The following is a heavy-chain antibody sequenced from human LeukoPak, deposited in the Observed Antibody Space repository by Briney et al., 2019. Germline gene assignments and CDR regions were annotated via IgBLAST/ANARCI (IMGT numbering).Heavy chain of an antibody. CDR1: GFTFSSYW. CDR2: IKQDGSEK. J-gene: IGHJ3*02. CDR3: AREGGITMIVVALNAFDI. Sequence: GGSLRLSCAASGFTFSSYWMSWVRQAPGKGLEWVANIKQDGSEKYYVDSVKGRFTISRDNAKNSLYLQMNSLRAEDTAVYYCAREGGITMIVVALNAFDIWGQGTMVTVSS. V-gene: IGHV3-7*01. D-gene: IGHD3-22*01.